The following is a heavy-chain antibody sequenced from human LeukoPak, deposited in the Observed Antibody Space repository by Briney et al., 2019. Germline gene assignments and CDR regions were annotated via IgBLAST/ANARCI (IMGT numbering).Heavy chain of an antibody. V-gene: IGHV3-20*04. CDR2: INWNGRNT. Sequence: GGSLRLSCAASGFNFDDYGMTWVRQAPGKGLEWVSTINWNGRNTGYADSVKGRFTISRDNAKNSLYLQMNSLRAEDTAVYYCARHSSGWLPLFAYWGQGTLVTVSS. CDR1: GFNFDDYG. J-gene: IGHJ4*02. CDR3: ARHSSGWLPLFAY. D-gene: IGHD6-19*01.